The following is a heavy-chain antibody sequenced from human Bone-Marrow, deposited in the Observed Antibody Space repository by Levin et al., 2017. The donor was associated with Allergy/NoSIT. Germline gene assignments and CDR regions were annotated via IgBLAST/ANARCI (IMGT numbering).Heavy chain of an antibody. CDR3: ARVANDYREYLKRDAFDI. CDR1: GGSLSTNY. V-gene: IGHV4-59*01. Sequence: PSETLSLTCTVSGGSLSTNYWSWIRQPPGKGLEWIGYMYYSGRHNYNPSLKSRVTISIDTSKNQFSLKLSSVTAADTAVYYCARVANDYREYLKRDAFDIWGQGTMVTVSS. J-gene: IGHJ3*02. CDR2: MYYSGRH. D-gene: IGHD4-17*01.